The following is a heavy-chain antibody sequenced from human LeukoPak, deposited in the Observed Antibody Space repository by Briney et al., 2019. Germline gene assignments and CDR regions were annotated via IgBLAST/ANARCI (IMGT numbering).Heavy chain of an antibody. J-gene: IGHJ4*02. CDR2: ISGSGDTI. D-gene: IGHD3-22*01. CDR1: GFTFSSYN. CDR3: AKVTGPRRYYDSSSYRPYYFDY. V-gene: IGHV3-48*01. Sequence: GGSLRLSCEASGFTFSSYNMNWVRQAPGKGLEWVSYISGSGDTIDYADSVKGRFTISRDNAQNSLYLQMNSLRAEDTAVYYCAKVTGPRRYYDSSSYRPYYFDYWGQGTLVTVSS.